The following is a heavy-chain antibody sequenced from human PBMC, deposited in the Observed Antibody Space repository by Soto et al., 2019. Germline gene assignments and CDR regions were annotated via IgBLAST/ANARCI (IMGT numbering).Heavy chain of an antibody. V-gene: IGHV4-39*01. D-gene: IGHD5-12*01. CDR1: GGSISSSSYY. J-gene: IGHJ4*02. Sequence: SETLSLTCTVSGGSISSSSYYWGWIRQPPGKGLEWIGSIYYSGSTYYNPSLKSRVTISVDTSKNQFSLKLSSVTAADTAVYYCARLKGVATKYFDYWGQGTLVTVS. CDR3: ARLKGVATKYFDY. CDR2: IYYSGST.